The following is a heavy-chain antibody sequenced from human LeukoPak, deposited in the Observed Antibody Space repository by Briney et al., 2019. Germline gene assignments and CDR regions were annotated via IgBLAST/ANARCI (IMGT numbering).Heavy chain of an antibody. J-gene: IGHJ5*02. CDR1: GFTFSSYE. CDR2: ISSSGSTI. D-gene: IGHD3-10*01. Sequence: PGGTLRLSCAASGFTFSSYEMNWVRQAPGKGLEWVSYISSSGSTIYYADSVKGRFTISRDNAKNSLYLQMNSLRAEDTAVYYCARGQGRITMVRGVIIPWFDPWGQGTLVTVSS. CDR3: ARGQGRITMVRGVIIPWFDP. V-gene: IGHV3-48*03.